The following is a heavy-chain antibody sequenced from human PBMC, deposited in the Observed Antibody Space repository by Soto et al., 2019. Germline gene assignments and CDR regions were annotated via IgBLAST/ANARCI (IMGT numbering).Heavy chain of an antibody. V-gene: IGHV4-39*01. CDR2: MSYTGNK. D-gene: IGHD6-6*01. CDR1: CGSISSSTYY. Sequence: PSETLSLTCTVSCGSISSSTYYWDWIRQPPGKGLEWIGAMSYTGNKNYNPSLESRVTMSVDTSKNQFSLKLSSVTPTDTAVYYCARRSRSSLGSLFDPWGRGILVTVS. CDR3: ARRSRSSLGSLFDP. J-gene: IGHJ5*02.